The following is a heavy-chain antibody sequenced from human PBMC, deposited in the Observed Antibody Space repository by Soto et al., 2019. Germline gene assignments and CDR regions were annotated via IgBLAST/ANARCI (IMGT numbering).Heavy chain of an antibody. D-gene: IGHD2-8*02. V-gene: IGHV3-30*18. CDR2: IAYDGSNK. Sequence: QVQLVESGGGVVQPGRSLRLSCAASGFTFNIDGMHWVRQAPGKGLEWVSVIAYDGSNKYYADSVKGRFTISRDNSKDTQYLQMNSLRPEDTAVYYCAKGGGTGKYYDYWGQGTLVTVSS. CDR1: GFTFNIDG. CDR3: AKGGGTGKYYDY. J-gene: IGHJ4*02.